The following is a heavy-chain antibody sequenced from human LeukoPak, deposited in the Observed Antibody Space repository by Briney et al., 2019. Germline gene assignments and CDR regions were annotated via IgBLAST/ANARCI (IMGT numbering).Heavy chain of an antibody. CDR1: GYTFTSYA. J-gene: IGHJ4*02. CDR2: INAGNGNT. D-gene: IGHD2-2*01. V-gene: IGHV1-3*01. Sequence: ASVKVSCKASGYTFTSYAMHWVRQAPGQRLEWMGWINAGNGNTKYSQKFQGRVTITRDTSASTAYMELSSLRSEDTAVYYCARDRTQKRYCSSTSCTGLDYWGQGTLVTVSS. CDR3: ARDRTQKRYCSSTSCTGLDY.